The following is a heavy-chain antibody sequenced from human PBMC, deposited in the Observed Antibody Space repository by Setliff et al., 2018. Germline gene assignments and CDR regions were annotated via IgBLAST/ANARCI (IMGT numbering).Heavy chain of an antibody. Sequence: GASVKVSCKASGYSFTSFSITWVRQAPGQGLEWLGWVSTYNGDTKSAQKFRGRVTMTTDISTSTAYMELRTLRSDDTAVYYCARRPIALAGYRKGAFDIWGRGTMVT. CDR1: GYSFTSFS. V-gene: IGHV1-18*01. CDR3: ARRPIALAGYRKGAFDI. CDR2: VSTYNGDT. J-gene: IGHJ3*02. D-gene: IGHD6-19*01.